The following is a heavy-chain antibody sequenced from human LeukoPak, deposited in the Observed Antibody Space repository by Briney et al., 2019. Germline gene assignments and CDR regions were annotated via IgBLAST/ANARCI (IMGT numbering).Heavy chain of an antibody. D-gene: IGHD3-22*01. CDR1: GFTFSDYH. CDR2: ISSSGSTI. CDR3: ARENNYYDSSGYYPCGY. J-gene: IGHJ4*02. V-gene: IGHV3-11*01. Sequence: GGSLRLSCAASGFTFSDYHMSWIRQAPGKGLEWVSYISSSGSTIYYADSVKGRFTISMDNAKNSLYLQMNSLRAEDTAVYYCARENNYYDSSGYYPCGYWGQGTLVSVSS.